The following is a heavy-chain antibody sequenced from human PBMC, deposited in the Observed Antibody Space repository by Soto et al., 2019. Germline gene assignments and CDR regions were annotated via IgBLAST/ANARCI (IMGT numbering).Heavy chain of an antibody. D-gene: IGHD1-26*01. Sequence: QITLKESGPTLVKPTQTLTLTCTFSGFSLSTTGEGVGWIRQPPGTALEWLALIYWDDDKLYSPSLKSRLSITRASSKNQVVLTMTDMDPVDTATYPCALFRYGAYVMVDPWGQGTLVIVSS. J-gene: IGHJ5*02. CDR2: IYWDDDK. CDR3: ALFRYGAYVMVDP. CDR1: GFSLSTTGEG. V-gene: IGHV2-5*02.